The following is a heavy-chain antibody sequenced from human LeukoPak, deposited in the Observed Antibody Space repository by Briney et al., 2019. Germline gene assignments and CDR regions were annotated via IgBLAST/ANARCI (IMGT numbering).Heavy chain of an antibody. CDR1: GFTFSTYA. D-gene: IGHD3-3*01. CDR2: ISGSGSAT. Sequence: GESLRLSCAASGFTFSTYAMSWVRQAPGKGLERVSSISGSGSATYYADPGKGRFTISRDNSKDTLYLQMNSLRADDTAVYYCAKAFHFDFWSGYSSWFDPWGQGTVVTVSS. V-gene: IGHV3-23*01. J-gene: IGHJ5*02. CDR3: AKAFHFDFWSGYSSWFDP.